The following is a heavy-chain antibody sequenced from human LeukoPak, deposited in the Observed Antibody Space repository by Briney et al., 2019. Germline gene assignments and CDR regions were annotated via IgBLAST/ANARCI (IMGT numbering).Heavy chain of an antibody. CDR3: ARQYDYGGNAGGYYFDY. CDR1: GYSFTSYW. J-gene: IGHJ4*02. CDR2: IYPGDSDT. D-gene: IGHD4-23*01. V-gene: IGHV5-51*01. Sequence: PGKSLKISCKGSGYSFTSYWIGWVRQMPGKGLEWMGIIYPGDSDTRYSPSFQGQVTISADKSISTAYLQWSSLKASDTAMYYCARQYDYGGNAGGYYFDYWGQGTLVTVSS.